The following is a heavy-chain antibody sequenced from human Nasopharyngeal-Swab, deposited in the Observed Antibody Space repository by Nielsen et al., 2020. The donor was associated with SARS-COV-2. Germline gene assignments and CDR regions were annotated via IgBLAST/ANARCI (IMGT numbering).Heavy chain of an antibody. V-gene: IGHV1-69*13. Sequence: SVKVSCKASGGTFSSYAISWVRQAPAQGLEWMGGIIPIFGTANYAQKFQGRVTITADESTSTAYMELSSLRSEDTAVYYCARDRSYDYIWGSYRATSFDYWGQGTLVTVSS. CDR3: ARDRSYDYIWGSYRATSFDY. J-gene: IGHJ4*02. CDR2: IIPIFGTA. D-gene: IGHD3-16*02. CDR1: GGTFSSYA.